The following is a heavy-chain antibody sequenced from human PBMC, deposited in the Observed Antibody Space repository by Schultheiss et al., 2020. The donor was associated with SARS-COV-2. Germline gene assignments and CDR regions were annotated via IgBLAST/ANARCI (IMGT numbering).Heavy chain of an antibody. CDR3: ARRRLNILRSNPHIRGPTYGMDV. D-gene: IGHD2/OR15-2a*01. CDR1: GGSFSGYY. J-gene: IGHJ6*02. V-gene: IGHV4-34*09. CDR2: IYYSGST. Sequence: SETLSLTCAVYGGSFSGYYWSWIRQHPGKGLEWIGYIYYSGSTNYNPSLKSRVTISVDTSKNQFSLKLSSVTAADTAVYYCARRRLNILRSNPHIRGPTYGMDVWGQGTTVTVSS.